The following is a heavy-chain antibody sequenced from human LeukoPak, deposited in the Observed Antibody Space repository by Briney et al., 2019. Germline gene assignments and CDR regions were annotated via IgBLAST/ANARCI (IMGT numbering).Heavy chain of an antibody. V-gene: IGHV1-69*13. J-gene: IGHJ6*02. CDR1: GGTFSSYA. Sequence: GASVKVSCKASGGTFSSYAISWVRQAPGQGLEWMGGIIPIFGTANYEQKFQGRVTITADESTSTAYMELSSLRSEDTAVYYCARDLTAPVYYYYGMDVWGQGTTVTVSS. CDR3: ARDLTAPVYYYYGMDV. CDR2: IIPIFGTA.